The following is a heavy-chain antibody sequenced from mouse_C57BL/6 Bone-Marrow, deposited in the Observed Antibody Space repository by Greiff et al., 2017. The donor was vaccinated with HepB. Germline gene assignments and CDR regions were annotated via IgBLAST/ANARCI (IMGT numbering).Heavy chain of an antibody. CDR3: ARVAFITTVVVDWYFDV. D-gene: IGHD1-1*01. Sequence: EVQLQESGPGLAKPSQTLSLTCSVTGYSITSDYWNWIRKFPGNKLEYMGYISYSGSTYYNPSLKSRISITRDTSKNQYYLQLNSVTTEDTATYYCARVAFITTVVVDWYFDVWGTGTTVTVSS. V-gene: IGHV3-8*01. CDR2: ISYSGST. J-gene: IGHJ1*03. CDR1: GYSITSDY.